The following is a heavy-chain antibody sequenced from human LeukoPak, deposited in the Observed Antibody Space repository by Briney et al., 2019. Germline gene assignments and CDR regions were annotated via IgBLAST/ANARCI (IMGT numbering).Heavy chain of an antibody. V-gene: IGHV4-39*01. Sequence: SETLSLTCTVSGGSISSSSYYWGWIRQPPGKGLEWIGSIYYSESTYYNPSLKSRVTISVDTSKNQFSLKLSSVTAADTAVYYCARLYPPIFEVVPPKGWFDPWGQGTLVTVSS. CDR3: ARLYPPIFEVVPPKGWFDP. CDR1: GGSISSSSYY. J-gene: IGHJ5*02. D-gene: IGHD3-3*01. CDR2: IYYSEST.